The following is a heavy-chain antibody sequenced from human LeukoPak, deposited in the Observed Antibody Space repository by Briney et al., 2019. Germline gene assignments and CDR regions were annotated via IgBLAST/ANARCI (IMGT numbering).Heavy chain of an antibody. V-gene: IGHV4-34*01. Sequence: SETLSLTCAVYGGSFSGYYWSWIRQPPGKGLEWIGEINHSGSTNYNPSLKSRVTISVDTSKNQFSLKLSSVTAADTAVYYCARAGWGVLFYWGQGTLVTVSS. J-gene: IGHJ4*02. CDR1: GGSFSGYY. CDR2: INHSGST. D-gene: IGHD2-15*01. CDR3: ARAGWGVLFY.